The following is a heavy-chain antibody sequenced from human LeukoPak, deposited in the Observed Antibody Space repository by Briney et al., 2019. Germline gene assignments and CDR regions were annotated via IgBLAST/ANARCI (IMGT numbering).Heavy chain of an antibody. Sequence: GGSLRLSCAASGFTFDDYAMHWVRQAPGKGLEWVSGISWNSGSIGYADSVKGRFTISRDNAKNSLYLQMNSLRAEDMALYYCAKCITDKWGGGGIDAFDIWGQGTMVTVSS. D-gene: IGHD3-3*01. V-gene: IGHV3-9*03. CDR3: AKCITDKWGGGGIDAFDI. CDR2: ISWNSGSI. J-gene: IGHJ3*02. CDR1: GFTFDDYA.